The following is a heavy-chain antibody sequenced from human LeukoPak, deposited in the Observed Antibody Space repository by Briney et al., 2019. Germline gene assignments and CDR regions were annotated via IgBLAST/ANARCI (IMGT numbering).Heavy chain of an antibody. J-gene: IGHJ4*02. D-gene: IGHD6-19*01. V-gene: IGHV1-69*05. Sequence: SVKVSCKASGGTFSSYAISWVRQAPGQGLEWMGRIIPIFGTANYAQKLQGRVTMTTDTSTSTAYMELRSLRSDDTAVYYCARVDSSGWNKVWGQGTLVTVSS. CDR1: GGTFSSYA. CDR2: IIPIFGTA. CDR3: ARVDSSGWNKV.